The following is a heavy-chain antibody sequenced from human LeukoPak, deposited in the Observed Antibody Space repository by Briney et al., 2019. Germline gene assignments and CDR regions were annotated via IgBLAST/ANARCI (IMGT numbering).Heavy chain of an antibody. CDR1: GYTFTSYG. D-gene: IGHD2-2*01. V-gene: IGHV1-18*01. J-gene: IGHJ3*02. CDR3: AREYCSSTSCYPDI. CDR2: ISAYNGNT. Sequence: ASVKVSCKASGYTFTSYGISWVRQATGQGLEWMGWISAYNGNTNYAQKLQGRVIMTTDTSTSTAYMELRSLRSDDTAVYYCAREYCSSTSCYPDIWGQGTMVTVSS.